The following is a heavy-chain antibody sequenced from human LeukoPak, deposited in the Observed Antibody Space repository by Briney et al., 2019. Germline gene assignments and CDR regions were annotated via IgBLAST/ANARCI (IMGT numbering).Heavy chain of an antibody. CDR2: INHSGST. Sequence: PSETPSLTCAVYGGSFSGYYWSWIRQPPGKGLEWIGEINHSGSTNYNPSLKSRVTISVDTSKNQFSLKLSSVTAADTAVYYCARSGYYDFWSVSYWGQGTLVIVSS. V-gene: IGHV4-34*01. J-gene: IGHJ4*02. CDR3: ARSGYYDFWSVSY. D-gene: IGHD3-3*01. CDR1: GGSFSGYY.